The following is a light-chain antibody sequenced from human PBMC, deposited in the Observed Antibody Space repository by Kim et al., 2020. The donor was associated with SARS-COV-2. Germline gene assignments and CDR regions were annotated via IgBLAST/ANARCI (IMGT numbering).Light chain of an antibody. Sequence: PGQLSTTSCNGSSSNVGGYNYGSWYQQHTGKAPKLMIYGVSDRPSGISKHGSGSKSGNTASLTSSGLQAEDEADYYCSSDTSSTWVFGGGTKVTVL. CDR2: GVS. CDR1: SSNVGGYNY. J-gene: IGLJ3*02. V-gene: IGLV2-14*03. CDR3: SSDTSSTWV.